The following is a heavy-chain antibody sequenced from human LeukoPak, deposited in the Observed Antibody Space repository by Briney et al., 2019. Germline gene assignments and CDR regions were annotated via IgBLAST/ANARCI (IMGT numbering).Heavy chain of an antibody. V-gene: IGHV3-21*01. D-gene: IGHD4-23*01. CDR3: ARDTEHDYGGNSGYFDY. J-gene: IGHJ4*02. CDR1: GFTFSSYS. Sequence: GGSLRLSCAASGFTFSSYSMNWVRQAPGKGLEWVSSISSSSSYIYYADSVKGRFTISRDNAKNSLYLQMNSLRAEDTAVYYCARDTEHDYGGNSGYFDYWGQGTLVTVSS. CDR2: ISSSSSYI.